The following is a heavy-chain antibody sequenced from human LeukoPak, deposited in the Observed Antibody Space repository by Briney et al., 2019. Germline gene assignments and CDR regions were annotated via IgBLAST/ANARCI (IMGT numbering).Heavy chain of an antibody. CDR3: ARRQAGSHYYYGMDV. CDR2: IYSGGST. D-gene: IGHD3-10*01. J-gene: IGHJ6*02. V-gene: IGHV3-66*04. Sequence: GGSLRLSCAASGFTFSSYWMHWVRQAPGKGLEWVSVIYSGGSTYYADSVKGRFTISRDNSKNTLYLQMNSLRAEDTAVYYCARRQAGSHYYYGMDVWGQGTTVTVSS. CDR1: GFTFSSYW.